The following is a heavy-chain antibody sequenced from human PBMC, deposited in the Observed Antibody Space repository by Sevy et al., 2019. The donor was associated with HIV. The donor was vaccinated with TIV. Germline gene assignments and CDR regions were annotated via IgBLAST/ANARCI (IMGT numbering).Heavy chain of an antibody. D-gene: IGHD6-25*01. CDR2: INQDGSQK. CDR1: GFTLSSYW. V-gene: IGHV3-7*01. CDR3: ARAIAAAASY. J-gene: IGHJ4*02. Sequence: GGSLRLSCAASGFTLSSYWMSWVHQAPGKGLEWVANINQDGSQKYYVDSVKGRFTVSRDTAKNSLYLQMNSLRAEDTAVYYCARAIAAAASYWGQGTLVTVSS.